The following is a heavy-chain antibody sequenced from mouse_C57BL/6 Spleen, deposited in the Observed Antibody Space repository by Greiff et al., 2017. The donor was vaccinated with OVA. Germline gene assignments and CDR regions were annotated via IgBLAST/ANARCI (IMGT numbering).Heavy chain of an antibody. CDR1: GFTFSDYG. CDR2: ISNLAYSI. V-gene: IGHV5-15*01. Sequence: DVMLVESGGGLVQPGGSLKLSCAASGFTFSDYGMAWVRQAPRKGPEWVAFISNLAYSIYYADTVTGRFTISRENAKNTLYLEMSSLRSEDTAMYYCARHPGGNYGGPYFDVWGTGTTVTVSS. J-gene: IGHJ1*03. CDR3: ARHPGGNYGGPYFDV. D-gene: IGHD2-1*01.